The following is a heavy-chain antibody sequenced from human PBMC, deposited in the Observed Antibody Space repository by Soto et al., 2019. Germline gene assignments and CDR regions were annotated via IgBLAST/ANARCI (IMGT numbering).Heavy chain of an antibody. V-gene: IGHV3-21*01. CDR1: GFTFISYS. CDR2: ISSSSSYI. Sequence: GGSLRLSCAASGFTFISYSMNWVRQAPGKGLEWVSSISSSSSYIYYADSVKGRFTISRDNAKNSLYLQMNSLRAEDTAVYYCATDPKGAFDIWGQGTMVTVSS. J-gene: IGHJ3*02. CDR3: ATDPKGAFDI.